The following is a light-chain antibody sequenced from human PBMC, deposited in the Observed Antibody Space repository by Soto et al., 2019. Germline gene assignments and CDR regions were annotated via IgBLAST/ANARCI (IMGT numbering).Light chain of an antibody. CDR2: ATS. J-gene: IGKJ4*01. CDR1: QGIYSR. CDR3: HQTDDFPLT. V-gene: IGKV1D-12*01. Sequence: DIQMTRSPSSVSASVGDTVTITCRASQGIYSRLAWYQQKPGKAPELLIYATSTLQNGVPSRFSGSGFGTDFTLSISSLQPEDSASYFCHQTDDFPLTFGGGTKVDIK.